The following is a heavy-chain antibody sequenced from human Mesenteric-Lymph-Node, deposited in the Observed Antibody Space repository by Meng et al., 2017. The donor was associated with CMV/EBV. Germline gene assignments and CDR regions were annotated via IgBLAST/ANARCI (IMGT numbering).Heavy chain of an antibody. CDR1: GFPFSTYW. Sequence: GGSLRLSCAASGFPFSTYWMNWVRQAPGKGLEGVANKHQEGNEKNYVDSVKGRFAICRDNVKNSVYLQMNSLRAEDTAVYYCAGAMGTGYGMDVWGQGTTVTVSS. CDR2: KHQEGNEK. CDR3: AGAMGTGYGMDV. J-gene: IGHJ6*02. V-gene: IGHV3-7*01. D-gene: IGHD5-18*01.